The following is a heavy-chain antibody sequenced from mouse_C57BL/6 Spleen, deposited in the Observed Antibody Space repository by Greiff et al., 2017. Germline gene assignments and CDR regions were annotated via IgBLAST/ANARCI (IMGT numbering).Heavy chain of an antibody. V-gene: IGHV1-64*01. D-gene: IGHD1-1*01. CDR1: GYTFTSYW. CDR2: IHPKSGST. CDR3: ARPNYYGSSHWYFDV. Sequence: QVQLQQPGAELVKPGASVKLSCKASGYTFTSYWMNWVKQRPGQGLEWIGMIHPKSGSTNYNEKFKSKATLTVDKSSRTSYMQLSSLTSEDSAVYYCARPNYYGSSHWYFDVWGTGTTVTVSS. J-gene: IGHJ1*03.